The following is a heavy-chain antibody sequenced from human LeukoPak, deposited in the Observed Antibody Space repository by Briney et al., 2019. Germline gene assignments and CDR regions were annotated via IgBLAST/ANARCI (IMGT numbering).Heavy chain of an antibody. CDR2: IWYDGSNK. Sequence: GGSLRLSCAASGFTFSNYGMHWVRQAPGKGLEWVAVIWYDGSNKYYADSVKGRFTISRDDSKNTLYLQMNSLRAEDTAVYYCAEDRGSGSYASDYWGQGTLVTVSS. CDR1: GFTFSNYG. V-gene: IGHV3-33*06. D-gene: IGHD1-26*01. J-gene: IGHJ4*02. CDR3: AEDRGSGSYASDY.